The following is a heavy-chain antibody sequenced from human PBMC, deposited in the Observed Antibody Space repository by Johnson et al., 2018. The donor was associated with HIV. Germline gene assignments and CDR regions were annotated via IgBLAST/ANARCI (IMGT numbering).Heavy chain of an antibody. CDR3: ARGLAYCGGDCSPDAFDI. CDR2: IKQDGREK. Sequence: EQLVESGGGLVQPGGSLRLSCAASGFTFSSYWMSWVRQAPGKGLEWVANIKQDGREKYYVDSVKGRSTISRDNSKDTPYLQMNSMRAEDTAVYYCARGLAYCGGDCSPDAFDIWGQGTMVTVSS. V-gene: IGHV3-7*01. CDR1: GFTFSSYW. D-gene: IGHD2-21*02. J-gene: IGHJ3*02.